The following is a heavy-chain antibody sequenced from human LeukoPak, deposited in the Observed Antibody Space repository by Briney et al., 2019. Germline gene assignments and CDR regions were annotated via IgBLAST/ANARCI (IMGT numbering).Heavy chain of an antibody. V-gene: IGHV3-74*01. D-gene: IGHD6-19*01. J-gene: IGHJ4*02. CDR1: GLTFNGHW. Sequence: GGSLRLFCALSGLTFNGHWMQWVRQAPGKGLVWVSHINSDGSSTTYADSVKGRFTISRDNAKNTLYLQMNSLRAEDTAVYYCARYYSGGRYVLDYWGQGTLVTVSS. CDR3: ARYYSGGRYVLDY. CDR2: INSDGSST.